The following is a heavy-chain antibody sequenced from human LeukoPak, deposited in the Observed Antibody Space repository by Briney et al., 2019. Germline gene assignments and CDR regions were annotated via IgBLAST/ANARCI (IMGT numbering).Heavy chain of an antibody. CDR3: ARCGYHRGSNYYYYMDV. Sequence: SETLSLTCAVYGGSFSGYYWSWIRQPPGKGLEWSGEINHSGSTNYNPSLKSRVTISVDTSKNQFSLKLTSVTAADTAVYYCARCGYHRGSNYYYYMDVWGKGTTVTVSS. J-gene: IGHJ6*03. D-gene: IGHD3-16*01. CDR2: INHSGST. V-gene: IGHV4-34*01. CDR1: GGSFSGYY.